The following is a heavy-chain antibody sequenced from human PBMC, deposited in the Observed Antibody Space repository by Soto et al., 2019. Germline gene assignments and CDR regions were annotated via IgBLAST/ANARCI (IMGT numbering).Heavy chain of an antibody. CDR3: ARGELGPADY. CDR1: GFTFSSYA. V-gene: IGHV3-30-3*01. D-gene: IGHD7-27*01. CDR2: ISYDGSNK. J-gene: IGHJ4*02. Sequence: QVQLVESGGGVVQPGRSLRLSCAASGFTFSSYAMHWVRQAPGKGLEWVAVISYDGSNKYYADSEKGRFTISRDNSKNTLYLQMNSLRAEDTAVYYCARGELGPADYWGQGTLVTVSS.